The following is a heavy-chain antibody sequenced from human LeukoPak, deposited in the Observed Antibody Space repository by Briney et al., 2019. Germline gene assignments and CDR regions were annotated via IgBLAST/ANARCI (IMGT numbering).Heavy chain of an antibody. Sequence: PSETLSLTCTVSGGSISSSSYYWCWIRQPPGKGLEWIGSIYYSGSTYYNPSLKSRVTISVDTSKNQFSLKMSSVTAADTAVYYCARTEYSSGWYVNYWGQGTLVTVSS. CDR3: ARTEYSSGWYVNY. D-gene: IGHD6-19*01. J-gene: IGHJ4*02. V-gene: IGHV4-39*01. CDR1: GGSISSSSYY. CDR2: IYYSGST.